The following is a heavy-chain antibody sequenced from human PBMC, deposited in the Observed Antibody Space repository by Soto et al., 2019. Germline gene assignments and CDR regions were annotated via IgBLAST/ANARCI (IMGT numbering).Heavy chain of an antibody. CDR2: IKQDGSEK. D-gene: IGHD2-15*01. V-gene: IGHV3-7*01. J-gene: IGHJ3*02. CDR3: ARLYCSGGSCYSNDALEI. CDR1: GFTFSSYW. Sequence: PGGSLRLSCAASGFTFSSYWMSWVRQAPGKGQERVANIKQDGSEKYYVDSVKGRFTIYRDNAKNSLYLQMKRLKAEDTAVYYCARLYCSGGSCYSNDALEIWGQGTMLTVSS.